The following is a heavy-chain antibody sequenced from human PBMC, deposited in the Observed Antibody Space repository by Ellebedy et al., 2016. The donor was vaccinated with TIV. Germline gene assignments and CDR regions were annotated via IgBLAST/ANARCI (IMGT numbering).Heavy chain of an antibody. CDR2: IYYSGST. Sequence: SETLSLXXTVSGGSISSYYWSWIRQPPGKGLEWIGYIYYSGSTNYNPSLKSRVTISVDTSKNQFSLKLSSVTAADTAVYYCARIIAAAGTGGYWGQGTLVTVSS. V-gene: IGHV4-59*12. CDR3: ARIIAAAGTGGY. J-gene: IGHJ4*02. CDR1: GGSISSYY. D-gene: IGHD6-13*01.